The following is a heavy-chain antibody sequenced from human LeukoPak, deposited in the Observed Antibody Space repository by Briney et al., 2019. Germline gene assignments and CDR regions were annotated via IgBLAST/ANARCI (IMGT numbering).Heavy chain of an antibody. CDR2: INSDGSST. D-gene: IGHD3-16*02. CDR1: GFTFSSYW. CDR3: ARFVISSVRGDLDY. J-gene: IGHJ4*02. Sequence: LGGSLRLSCAASGFTFSSYWMHWVRQALGEGLVWVSRINSDGSSTSYADSVKGRFTISRDNAKNTLYLQMNSLRAEDTAVYYCARFVISSVRGDLDYWGQGTLVTVSS. V-gene: IGHV3-74*01.